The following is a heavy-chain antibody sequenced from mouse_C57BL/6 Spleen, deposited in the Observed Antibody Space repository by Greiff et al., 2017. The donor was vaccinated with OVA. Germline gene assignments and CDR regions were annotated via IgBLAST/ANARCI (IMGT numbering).Heavy chain of an antibody. CDR3: TRSDAYYGNSNWYFDV. Sequence: VKLVESGAELVRPGASVTLSCKASGYTFTDYEMHWVKQTPVHGLEWIGAIDPETGGTAYNQKFKGKAILTADKSSSTAYMELRSLTSEDSAVYYCTRSDAYYGNSNWYFDVWGTGTTVTVSS. V-gene: IGHV1-15*01. CDR2: IDPETGGT. J-gene: IGHJ1*03. CDR1: GYTFTDYE. D-gene: IGHD2-10*01.